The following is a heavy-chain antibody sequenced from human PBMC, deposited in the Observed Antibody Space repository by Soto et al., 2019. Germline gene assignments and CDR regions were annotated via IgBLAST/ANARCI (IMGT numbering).Heavy chain of an antibody. V-gene: IGHV3-30-3*01. Sequence: QVQLVESGGGVVQPGRSLRLSCAASGFTFSSYAMHWVRQAPGKGLEWVAVISYDGSNKYYADSVKGRFTISRDNSKNTLYLQMKRLRAEDTAVYYCAPNLRSSLFSSSWFDPWGQGTLVTVSS. J-gene: IGHJ5*02. CDR3: APNLRSSLFSSSWFDP. D-gene: IGHD6-13*01. CDR1: GFTFSSYA. CDR2: ISYDGSNK.